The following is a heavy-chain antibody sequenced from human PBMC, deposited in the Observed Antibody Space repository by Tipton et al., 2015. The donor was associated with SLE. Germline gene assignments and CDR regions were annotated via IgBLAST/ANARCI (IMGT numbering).Heavy chain of an antibody. CDR2: IKQDGSEK. CDR1: GFTFSSYW. CDR3: ARVPPYIAVAGNMDV. V-gene: IGHV3-7*02. J-gene: IGHJ6*04. D-gene: IGHD6-19*01. Sequence: SLRLSCAASGFTFSSYWMSWVRQAPGKGLEWVANIKQDGSEKYYVDSVKGRFTISRDNAKNSLYLQMNSLRAEDTAVYYCARVPPYIAVAGNMDVWGKGTTVTVSS.